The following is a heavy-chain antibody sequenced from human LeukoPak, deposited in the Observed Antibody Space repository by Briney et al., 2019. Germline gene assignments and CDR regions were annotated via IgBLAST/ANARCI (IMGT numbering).Heavy chain of an antibody. V-gene: IGHV5-51*01. Sequence: GESLKISCKGPGYSFTSYWIGWVRQMPGKGLEWMGLIYPGDSDTRYSPSFQGQVTISADKSISTAYLQWSSLKASDTAMYYCARRQLWARGAFDIWGQGTMVTVSS. CDR3: ARRQLWARGAFDI. CDR2: IYPGDSDT. J-gene: IGHJ3*02. D-gene: IGHD5-18*01. CDR1: GYSFTSYW.